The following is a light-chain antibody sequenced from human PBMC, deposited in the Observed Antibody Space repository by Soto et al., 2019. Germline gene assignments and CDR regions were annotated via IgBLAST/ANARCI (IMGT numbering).Light chain of an antibody. J-gene: IGKJ2*01. Sequence: DIVLTQSPATLSLSPGERATLSCRASQSVSSYLAWYQQKPGQAPRLLIYDASNRAPGIPARFSGSGSGTDFTLTISSLEPEDFAVYYCQQHTISMYTFGQGTKLEIK. CDR2: DAS. CDR3: QQHTISMYT. CDR1: QSVSSY. V-gene: IGKV3-11*01.